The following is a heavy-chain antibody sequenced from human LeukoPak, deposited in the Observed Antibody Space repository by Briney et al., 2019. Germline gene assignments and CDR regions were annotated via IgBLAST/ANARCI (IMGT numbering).Heavy chain of an antibody. CDR3: ARVEGYCSGGSCYSGNAFDI. D-gene: IGHD2-15*01. Sequence: PGRSLRLSCAASGFTFSSYGMHWVRQAPGKGLEWVAVIWYDGSNKYYADSVKGRFTISRDNSKNTLYLQMNSLRAEDTAVCYCARVEGYCSGGSCYSGNAFDIWGQGTMVTVSS. V-gene: IGHV3-33*01. CDR2: IWYDGSNK. J-gene: IGHJ3*02. CDR1: GFTFSSYG.